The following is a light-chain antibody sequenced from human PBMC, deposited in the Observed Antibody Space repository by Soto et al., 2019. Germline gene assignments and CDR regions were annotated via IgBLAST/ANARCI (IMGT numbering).Light chain of an antibody. CDR1: HTISSSY. CDR3: KQYGSSGK. V-gene: IGKV3-20*01. J-gene: IGKJ1*01. Sequence: EIVLTHSPGTLSFSPWEIATLSCSASHTISSSYLAWYQQKPGQVPRLLIYGASNRATGIPDRFSGSGSGTDFTLTISRLEPEDFAVYYCKQYGSSGKFGQGTKVDIK. CDR2: GAS.